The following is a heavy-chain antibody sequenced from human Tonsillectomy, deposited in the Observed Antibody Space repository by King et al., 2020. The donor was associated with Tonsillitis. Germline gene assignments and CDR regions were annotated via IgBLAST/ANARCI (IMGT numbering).Heavy chain of an antibody. CDR1: VGSMTSYY. CDR2: ISYSGST. V-gene: IGHV4-59*01. D-gene: IGHD2-2*01. Sequence: VQLQESGPGLVKPSETLSLTCTVSVGSMTSYYWNWIRRPPGKGLEWIGYISYSGSTNYNPSLKSRVTITVDTSKNQFSLRLSSVTAADTAVYYCARGAVGLGYCASTSCYPNYMDVWGKGTTVTVSS. CDR3: ARGAVGLGYCASTSCYPNYMDV. J-gene: IGHJ6*03.